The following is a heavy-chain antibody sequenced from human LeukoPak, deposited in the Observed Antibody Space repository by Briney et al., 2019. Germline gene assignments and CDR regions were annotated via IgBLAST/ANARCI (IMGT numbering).Heavy chain of an antibody. D-gene: IGHD3-10*02. J-gene: IGHJ4*02. CDR1: GGTFSSYA. Sequence: ASVKVSCKASGGTFSSYAISWVRQAPGQGLEWMGGIIPIFGTANYAQKFQGRVTITADESTSTAYMVLSSLRSEDTAVYYCAREYMVGDDRHFDYWGQGTLVTVSS. V-gene: IGHV1-69*13. CDR3: AREYMVGDDRHFDY. CDR2: IIPIFGTA.